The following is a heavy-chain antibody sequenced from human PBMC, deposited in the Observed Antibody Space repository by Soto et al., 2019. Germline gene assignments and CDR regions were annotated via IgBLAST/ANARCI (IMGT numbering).Heavy chain of an antibody. CDR2: ISAYNGNR. Sequence: QVPLVQSGAEVKKPGASVRVSCKASGYTFSKYGINWVRQAPGQGLEWMGWISAYNGNRNYAEKVQGRVTMTTDTTTSTAYMEPRSLRSDDTAVYYCARDVTEAEHVGYYYYGMEVWGQGTAVTVSS. J-gene: IGHJ6*02. V-gene: IGHV1-18*01. D-gene: IGHD6-13*01. CDR3: ARDVTEAEHVGYYYYGMEV. CDR1: GYTFSKYG.